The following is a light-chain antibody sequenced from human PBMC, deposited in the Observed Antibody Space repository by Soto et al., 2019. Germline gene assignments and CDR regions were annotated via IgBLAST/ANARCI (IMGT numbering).Light chain of an antibody. Sequence: QSALTQPASVSGSPGQSIAISCTGTSSDVGSYNSVSWYQQHPGKAPKLMIYEGSKRPSGVSDRFSGSKSGNTASLTISGLQAEDEADYYCCSYAGTPYVFGTGTKVTVL. J-gene: IGLJ1*01. CDR3: CSYAGTPYV. CDR2: EGS. V-gene: IGLV2-23*01. CDR1: SSDVGSYNS.